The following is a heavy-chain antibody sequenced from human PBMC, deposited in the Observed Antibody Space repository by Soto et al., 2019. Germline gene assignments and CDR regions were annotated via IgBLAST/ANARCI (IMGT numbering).Heavy chain of an antibody. CDR2: IYYSGST. CDR1: GGSISSGGYY. Sequence: QVQLQESGPGLVKPSQTLSLTCTVSGGSISSGGYYWSWIRQHPGKGLEWIGYIYYSGSTYYNPSLKSRVTISVDSSKNQFSLKLSSVTAADTAVYYCARRIAAAGIFDYWGQGTLVTVSS. CDR3: ARRIAAAGIFDY. V-gene: IGHV4-31*03. J-gene: IGHJ4*02. D-gene: IGHD6-13*01.